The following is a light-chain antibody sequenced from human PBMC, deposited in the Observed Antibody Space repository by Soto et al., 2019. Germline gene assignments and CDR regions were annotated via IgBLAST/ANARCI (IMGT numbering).Light chain of an antibody. CDR1: SSNIGRNP. CDR3: ATWDDSLYGMV. CDR2: TNN. V-gene: IGLV1-44*01. J-gene: IGLJ2*01. Sequence: QSVLTQPPSASGTPGQRVTISCSGGSSNIGRNPVNWYLQLPGTAPKLLIYTNNQRPSGVPDRVSASKSGTSASLTISGLQSEVEADYYCATWDDSLYGMVFGGGTKLTV.